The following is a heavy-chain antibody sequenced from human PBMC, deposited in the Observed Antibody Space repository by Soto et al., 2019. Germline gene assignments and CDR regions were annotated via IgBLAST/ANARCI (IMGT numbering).Heavy chain of an antibody. CDR2: TKSKADNSTK. Sequence: GGSLGLSCAGAGIIESNCWLTSIRLAPGKGLEWVGRTKSKADNSTKAYGRPVKDRFIISRDDSKNTVDLQMHALRTEDTAFYYCATPRPGSHGYSFWGHGDLVTVSS. CDR3: ATPRPGSHGYSF. V-gene: IGHV3-15*01. J-gene: IGHJ4*01. D-gene: IGHD3-16*01. CDR1: GIIESNCW.